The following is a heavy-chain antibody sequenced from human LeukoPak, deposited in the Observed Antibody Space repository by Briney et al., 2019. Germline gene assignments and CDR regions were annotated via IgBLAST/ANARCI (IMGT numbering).Heavy chain of an antibody. D-gene: IGHD3-10*01. V-gene: IGHV3-23*01. CDR2: ISGSGGST. CDR1: GFTFSSYG. Sequence: PGGSLRLSCAASGFTFSSYGMHWVRQAPGKGLEWVSAISGSGGSTYYADSVKGRFTISRDNSKNTLYLQMNSLRAEDTAVYYCAKEARAGSGSYSDYWGQGTLVTVSS. CDR3: AKEARAGSGSYSDY. J-gene: IGHJ4*02.